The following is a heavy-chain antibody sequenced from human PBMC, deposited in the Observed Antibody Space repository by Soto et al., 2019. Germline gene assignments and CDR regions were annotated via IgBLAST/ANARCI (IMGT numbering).Heavy chain of an antibody. J-gene: IGHJ3*02. V-gene: IGHV1-3*01. CDR1: GYTFTSYA. CDR3: AREYLDSPEGIVGHDAFDI. Sequence: ASVKVSCKASGYTFTSYAMHWVRQAPGQRLEWMGWINAGNGNTKYSQKFQGRVTITRDTSASTAYMELSSLRSEDTAVYYCAREYLDSPEGIVGHDAFDIWGQGTMVTVSS. CDR2: INAGNGNT. D-gene: IGHD1-26*01.